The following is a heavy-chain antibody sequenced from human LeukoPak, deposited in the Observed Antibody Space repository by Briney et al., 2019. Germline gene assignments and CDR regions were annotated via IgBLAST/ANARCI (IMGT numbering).Heavy chain of an antibody. CDR3: AGDGGYSYALHY. V-gene: IGHV3-48*02. J-gene: IGHJ4*02. CDR2: ISSSISTI. CDR1: EFRFSVYS. Sequence: SGGSLRLSCAASEFRFSVYSMNWVRQAPGKGLEWISYISSSISTIYYADSLKGRFTISRDNAKNPLYLQMNSLRDEDTAVYYCAGDGGYSYALHYWGQGTLVTVSS. D-gene: IGHD5-18*01.